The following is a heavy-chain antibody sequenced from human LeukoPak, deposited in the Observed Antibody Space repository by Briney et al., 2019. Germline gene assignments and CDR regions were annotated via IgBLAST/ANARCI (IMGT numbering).Heavy chain of an antibody. CDR2: INANSGGT. J-gene: IGHJ4*02. CDR3: ASGPAGTFASDY. Sequence: ALVKVSCKASGYTFSGYFMHWVRQAPGQGLEWMGWINANSGGTNYAQRFQGRVTMTRDTSISTAYMELNTLRSDDTAVYYCASGPAGTFASDYWGQGTLVTVSS. D-gene: IGHD6-13*01. V-gene: IGHV1-2*02. CDR1: GYTFSGYF.